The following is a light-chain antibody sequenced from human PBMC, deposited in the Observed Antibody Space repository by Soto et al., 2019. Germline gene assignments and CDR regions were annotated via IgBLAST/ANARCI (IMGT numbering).Light chain of an antibody. Sequence: QSVLTQPRSVSWSPGQSVTISCTGTSSDVGVYNYVSWYQQYPGKAPKIMIYDVSKRPSGVPDRFSGSKSDNTASLTISGLQAEDEADYYCCSYAGSYTFVFGIGTKVTVL. CDR3: CSYAGSYTFV. CDR2: DVS. CDR1: SSDVGVYNY. V-gene: IGLV2-11*01. J-gene: IGLJ1*01.